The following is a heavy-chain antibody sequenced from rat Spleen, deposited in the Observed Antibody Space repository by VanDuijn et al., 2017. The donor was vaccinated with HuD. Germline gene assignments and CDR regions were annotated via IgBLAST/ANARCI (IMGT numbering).Heavy chain of an antibody. CDR3: TAWEQWPLDY. D-gene: IGHD3-3*01. CDR2: IRTKPNNYAT. CDR1: GFTFSNAA. Sequence: VQVVESGGGLVQPKESLKISCAASGFTFSNAAMHWVRQAPGKGLEWVARIRTKPNNYATYYADSVKGRFTISRDDSKSMVYLEMDNLKTEDTAMYYCTAWEQWPLDYWGQGVMVTVSS. J-gene: IGHJ2*01. V-gene: IGHV10-5*01.